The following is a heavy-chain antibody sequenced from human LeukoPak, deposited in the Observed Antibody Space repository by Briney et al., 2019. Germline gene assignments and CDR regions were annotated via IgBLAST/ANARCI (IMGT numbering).Heavy chain of an antibody. CDR1: GFNFSEFW. J-gene: IGHJ4*02. V-gene: IGHV3-7*03. D-gene: IGHD2-2*01. Sequence: GGSLRLSCVASGFTSGFNFSEFWMSWVRQAPGKGLEWVANIKEDGSEKYSVDSVEGRFTISRDNAKKSLYLQMNSLRAEDTALYYCAKGDCSSTSCYVSYWGQGTLVTVSS. CDR2: IKEDGSEK. CDR3: AKGDCSSTSCYVSY.